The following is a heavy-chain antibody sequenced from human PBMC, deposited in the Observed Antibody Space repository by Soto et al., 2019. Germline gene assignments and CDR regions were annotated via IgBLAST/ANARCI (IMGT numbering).Heavy chain of an antibody. V-gene: IGHV4-59*01. D-gene: IGHD6-13*01. Sequence: PSETLSLTCTVTFGSISSYYWNWIRQPPGKGLEWIGYIYYGGSTTYNPSLKSRVTISVDTSKNQFSLKLDSVTAADTAVYYCAGSPYYYYGMDVWGQGTSVTVSS. CDR2: IYYGGST. CDR3: AGSPYYYYGMDV. CDR1: FGSISSYY. J-gene: IGHJ6*02.